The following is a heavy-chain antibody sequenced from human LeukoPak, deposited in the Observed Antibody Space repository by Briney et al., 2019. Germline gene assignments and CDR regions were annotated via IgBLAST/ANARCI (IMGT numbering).Heavy chain of an antibody. V-gene: IGHV4-59*01. CDR1: GGSTSGSY. D-gene: IGHD1-26*01. J-gene: IGHJ6*02. CDR3: ARTGYGRDYYGMDV. Sequence: SETLSLTCSVSGGSTSGSYWSWVRQPPGKGLQWIGYIHYTGGTDYNPSLKSRVTISIDTPKNQVSLRVTSVTAADTAVYYCARTGYGRDYYGMDVWGQGTTVTVSS. CDR2: IHYTGGT.